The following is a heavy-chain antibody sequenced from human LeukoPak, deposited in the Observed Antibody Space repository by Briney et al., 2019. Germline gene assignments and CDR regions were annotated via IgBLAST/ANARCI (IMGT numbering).Heavy chain of an antibody. D-gene: IGHD3-10*01. CDR1: GFTFSDYY. V-gene: IGHV3-11*01. CDR3: TAGLLWFGPYYMDV. Sequence: PGGSLRLSCAASGFTFSDYYMSWIRQAPGKGLEWVSYISSSGSTIYYADSVKGRFTISRDNAKNSLYLQMNSLKTEDTAVYYCTAGLLWFGPYYMDVWGKGTTVTISS. J-gene: IGHJ6*03. CDR2: ISSSGSTI.